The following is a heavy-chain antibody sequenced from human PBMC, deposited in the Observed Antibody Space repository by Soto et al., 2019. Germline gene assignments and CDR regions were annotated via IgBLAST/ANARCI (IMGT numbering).Heavy chain of an antibody. Sequence: QVQLVQSGTEVKKPGSSVKVSCQASGGTFNSYTITWVRQAPGQGLEWMGGIIPIFGTTNSAQKFQGRVTITADESTSTAYMELISLRSEDTAVYYCVTEKGSGSGWYDRYFDLWGRGTLVTVSS. CDR3: VTEKGSGSGWYDRYFDL. V-gene: IGHV1-69*01. CDR1: GGTFNSYT. J-gene: IGHJ2*01. D-gene: IGHD6-19*01. CDR2: IIPIFGTT.